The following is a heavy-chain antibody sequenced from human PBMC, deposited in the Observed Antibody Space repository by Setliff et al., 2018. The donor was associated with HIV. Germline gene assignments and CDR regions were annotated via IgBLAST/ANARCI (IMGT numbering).Heavy chain of an antibody. CDR3: ARSMGFKATTRLDF. CDR1: GYSFTTLW. Sequence: PGESLKISCQASGYSFTTLWIAWVRQMPGKGLEWMGMVFPDDSDTRYSPSFQGQVSMSADKSINTAYPQWSSLKASDTAVYYCARSMGFKATTRLDFWGPGTLVTVSS. CDR2: VFPDDSDT. V-gene: IGHV5-51*01. D-gene: IGHD3-10*01. J-gene: IGHJ4*02.